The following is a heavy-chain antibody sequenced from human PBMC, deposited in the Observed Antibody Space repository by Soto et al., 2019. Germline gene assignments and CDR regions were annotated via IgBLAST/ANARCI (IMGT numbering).Heavy chain of an antibody. CDR1: GYTLTELS. CDR3: ARGQRHLRNGYSDY. D-gene: IGHD5-12*01. J-gene: IGHJ4*02. CDR2: FDPEDGET. V-gene: IGHV1-24*01. Sequence: ALVKVSCKVSGYTLTELSMHWVRQAPGKGLEWMGGFDPEDGETIYAQKFQGRVTMTEDTSTDTAYMELSSLRADDTAVYYCARGQRHLRNGYSDYWGQGTLVTVSS.